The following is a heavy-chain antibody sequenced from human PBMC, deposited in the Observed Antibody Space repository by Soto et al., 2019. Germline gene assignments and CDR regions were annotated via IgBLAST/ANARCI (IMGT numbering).Heavy chain of an antibody. CDR2: FRGSGGGT. Sequence: GGSLRLSCAASEFTFSSFAMSWVRQAPGKGLEWVSTFRGSGGGTYYADSVRGRFTISRDNSKSTLYLQMNSLRAEDTAVYYCAKGVLPPTPYAFDICGQGTMVIVSS. D-gene: IGHD2-15*01. V-gene: IGHV3-23*01. J-gene: IGHJ3*02. CDR3: AKGVLPPTPYAFDI. CDR1: EFTFSSFA.